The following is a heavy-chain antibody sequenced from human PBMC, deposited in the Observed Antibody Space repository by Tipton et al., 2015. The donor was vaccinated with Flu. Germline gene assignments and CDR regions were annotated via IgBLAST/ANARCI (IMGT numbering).Heavy chain of an antibody. J-gene: IGHJ4*02. CDR1: GFTFRSFA. D-gene: IGHD2-15*01. Sequence: SLRLSRAASGFTFRSFAMTWVRQAPGKGLEWVANINEDGSVHYYVDSVKGRFTVSRDNAKNSVYLQMNSLTAEDTALYYCARAIGGRSSHWGQGILVTVSS. V-gene: IGHV3-7*01. CDR2: INEDGSVH. CDR3: ARAIGGRSSH.